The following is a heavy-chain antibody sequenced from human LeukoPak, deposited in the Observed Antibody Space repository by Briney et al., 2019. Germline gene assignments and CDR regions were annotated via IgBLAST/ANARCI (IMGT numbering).Heavy chain of an antibody. V-gene: IGHV1-2*02. Sequence: ASVKVSCKASGYTFTGYYMHWVRQAPGQGLEWMGWINPNSGGTNYAQKFQGRVTMTRDTSISTAYMELSRLRSDDTAVYYSARSVDHYYYMDVWGKGTTVTVSS. CDR2: INPNSGGT. J-gene: IGHJ6*03. CDR1: GYTFTGYY. CDR3: ARSVDHYYYMDV. D-gene: IGHD5-24*01.